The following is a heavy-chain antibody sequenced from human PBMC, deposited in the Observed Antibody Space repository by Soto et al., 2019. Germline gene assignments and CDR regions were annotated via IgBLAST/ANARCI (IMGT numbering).Heavy chain of an antibody. CDR1: GFTFSSYG. Sequence: GGSLRLSCAASGFTFSSYGMHWVRQAPGKGLEWVAVISYDGSNKYYADSVKGRFTISRDNSKNTLYLQMNSLRAEDTAVYYCAKPMRGYSYGFDYWGQGTLVTVSS. V-gene: IGHV3-30*18. D-gene: IGHD5-18*01. CDR3: AKPMRGYSYGFDY. CDR2: ISYDGSNK. J-gene: IGHJ4*02.